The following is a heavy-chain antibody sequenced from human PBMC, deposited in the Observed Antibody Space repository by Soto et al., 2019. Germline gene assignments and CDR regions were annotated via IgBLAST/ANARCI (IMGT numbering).Heavy chain of an antibody. Sequence: GGSLRLSCAAFGFTFSSYDMHWVRQATGKGLEWVSAIGTAGDTYYPGSVKGRFTISRENAKNSLYLQMNSLRAEDTAVYYCARGYYDSSGYYYVPHFDNWGQGTLVTVSS. CDR3: ARGYYDSSGYYYVPHFDN. J-gene: IGHJ4*02. D-gene: IGHD3-22*01. CDR2: IGTAGDT. CDR1: GFTFSSYD. V-gene: IGHV3-13*01.